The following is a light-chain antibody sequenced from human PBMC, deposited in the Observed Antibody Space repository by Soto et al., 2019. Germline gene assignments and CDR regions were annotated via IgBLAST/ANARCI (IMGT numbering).Light chain of an antibody. CDR2: WAS. V-gene: IGKV4-1*01. Sequence: DIVMTQSPDSLAVSLGERATVNCKSSQSVLSSSNNKNYLAWYQQKPGQPPKLLIFWASIREVGVPDRFSGSGSGTDFTLTIKSLQAEDVAVYYCQQYYSYHPWTFGQGTKVEIK. CDR3: QQYYSYHPWT. J-gene: IGKJ1*01. CDR1: QSVLSSSNNKNY.